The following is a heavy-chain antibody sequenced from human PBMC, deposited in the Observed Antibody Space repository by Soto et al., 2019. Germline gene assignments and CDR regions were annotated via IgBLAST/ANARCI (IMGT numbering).Heavy chain of an antibody. D-gene: IGHD4-17*01. CDR1: GYTFTSYY. V-gene: IGHV1-46*03. Sequence: ASVKVSCKASGYTFTSYYMHWVRQAPGQGLEWMGIINPSGGSTSYAQKFQGRVTMTRDTSTSTVYMELSSLRSEDTAVYYCARATTTVTLRGGVWFDPWGQGTLVTVSS. CDR3: ARATTTVTLRGGVWFDP. J-gene: IGHJ5*02. CDR2: INPSGGST.